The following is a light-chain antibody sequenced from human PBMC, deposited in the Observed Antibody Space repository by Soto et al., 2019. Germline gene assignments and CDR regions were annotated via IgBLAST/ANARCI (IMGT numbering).Light chain of an antibody. CDR2: EVN. J-gene: IGLJ1*01. CDR3: SSYAGSSNV. CDR1: SSDVGGYNY. Sequence: QSGLTQPPSASGSPGQSVSISCTGTSSDVGGYNYVSWYQQHPGKAPKLMIYEVNKRPSGVPDRFSGSKSGNTASLTVSGLQAEDEADYYCSSYAGSSNVFGTGTKATV. V-gene: IGLV2-8*01.